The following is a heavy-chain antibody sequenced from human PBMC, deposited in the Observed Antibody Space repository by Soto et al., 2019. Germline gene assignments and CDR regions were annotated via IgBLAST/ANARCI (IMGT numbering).Heavy chain of an antibody. CDR1: GGSFSGYY. CDR3: ARGPMRWAIDSSWYYWFDP. CDR2: INHSGST. J-gene: IGHJ5*02. V-gene: IGHV4-34*01. D-gene: IGHD6-13*01. Sequence: ASETLSLTCAVYGGSFSGYYWSWIRQPPGKGLEWIGEINHSGSTNYNPSLKSRVTISVDTSKNQFSLKLSSVTAADTAVYYCARGPMRWAIDSSWYYWFDPWGQGTLVTVSS.